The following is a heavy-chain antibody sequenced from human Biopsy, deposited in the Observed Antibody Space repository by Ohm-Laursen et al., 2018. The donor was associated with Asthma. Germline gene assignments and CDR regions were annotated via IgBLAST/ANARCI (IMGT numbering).Heavy chain of an antibody. V-gene: IGHV3-30*07. CDR3: ARMITIFGVVSRGMDV. CDR2: ISKDASTQ. D-gene: IGHD3-3*01. Sequence: SLRLSCSAPGFSFSNFAIHWVRQAPGKGLEWVGVISKDASTQDYADSVKGRFTISRDNAKNSLYLQMNSLRDEDTAVYYCARMITIFGVVSRGMDVWGQGTTVTVSS. CDR1: GFSFSNFA. J-gene: IGHJ6*02.